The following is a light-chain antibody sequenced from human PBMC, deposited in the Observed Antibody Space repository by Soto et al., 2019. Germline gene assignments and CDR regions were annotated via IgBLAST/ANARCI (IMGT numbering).Light chain of an antibody. CDR2: KAS. CDR1: QSISTW. CDR3: QQSYSAPRT. V-gene: IGKV1-5*03. J-gene: IGKJ2*01. Sequence: DIQMTQSPATLSASVGDRVTITCRASQSISTWLAWYQQKPGKGPTLLIYKASRLESGVPSRFSGSGSETGFTLTISSLQPEDFATYYCQQSYSAPRTFGQGTKVDVK.